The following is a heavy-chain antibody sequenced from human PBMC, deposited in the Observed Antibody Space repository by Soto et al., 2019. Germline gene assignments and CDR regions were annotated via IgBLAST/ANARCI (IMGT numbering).Heavy chain of an antibody. CDR2: IIPIFGTA. CDR3: ARDPGTVAGTGPYYYYGMDV. J-gene: IGHJ6*02. CDR1: GGTFSSYA. Sequence: VQLVQSGAEVKKPGSSVKVSCKASGGTFSSYAISWVRQAPGQGLEWMGGIIPIFGTANYAQKFQGRVTITADKSTSTAYMELSSLRSEDTAVYYCARDPGTVAGTGPYYYYGMDVWGQGTTVTVSS. V-gene: IGHV1-69*06. D-gene: IGHD6-19*01.